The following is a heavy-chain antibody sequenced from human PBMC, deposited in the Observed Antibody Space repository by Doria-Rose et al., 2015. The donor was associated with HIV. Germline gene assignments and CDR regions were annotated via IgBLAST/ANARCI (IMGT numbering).Heavy chain of an antibody. J-gene: IGHJ6*02. V-gene: IGHV3-30*02. Sequence: QDQLLPTGRRVVQPGGSLRLSCGAAGFTFSSYGMHWGRQAPGKGLEWVAFIRFDGSDKFYGGSVKGRFTIYRDNSKNTLYLQMNSLRGEDTALYYGAKDRSALGRIYGMDVWGQENMVSVSS. CDR2: IRFDGSDK. CDR3: AKDRSALGRIYGMDV. CDR1: GFTFSSYG. D-gene: IGHD1-26*01.